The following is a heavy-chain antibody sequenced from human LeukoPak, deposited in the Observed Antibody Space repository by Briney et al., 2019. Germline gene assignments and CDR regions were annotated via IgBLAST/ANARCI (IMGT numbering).Heavy chain of an antibody. Sequence: GGSLRLSCAASGFTFSSYGMSWVRQAPGKGLEWVSAISGSGGSTYYADSVKGRFTISRDNSKNTLYLQMNSLRAEDTAVYYCASYDSRFNWFDPWGQGTLVTVSS. J-gene: IGHJ5*02. D-gene: IGHD3-22*01. CDR1: GFTFSSYG. CDR2: ISGSGGST. V-gene: IGHV3-23*01. CDR3: ASYDSRFNWFDP.